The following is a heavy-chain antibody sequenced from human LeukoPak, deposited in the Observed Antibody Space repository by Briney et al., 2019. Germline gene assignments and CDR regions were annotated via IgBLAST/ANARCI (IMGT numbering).Heavy chain of an antibody. J-gene: IGHJ4*02. CDR3: ARHWRPIAVAGKRDYFDY. CDR2: INHSGST. V-gene: IGHV4-34*01. D-gene: IGHD6-19*01. Sequence: SETLSLTCAVYGGSFSGYYWSWIRQPPGKGLEWIGEINHSGSTNYNPSLKSRVTISVDTSKNQFSLKLSSVTAADTAVYYCARHWRPIAVAGKRDYFDYWGQGTLVTVSS. CDR1: GGSFSGYY.